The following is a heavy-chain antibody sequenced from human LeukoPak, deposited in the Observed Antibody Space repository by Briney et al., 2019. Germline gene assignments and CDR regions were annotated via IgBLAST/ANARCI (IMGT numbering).Heavy chain of an antibody. CDR1: GYTFTTYA. CDR2: ISVYNGNT. CDR3: ARYHSISGHYYFDY. Sequence: APVKVSCKASGYTFTTYAISWVRQAPGQGLEWMGWISVYNGNTKYAQKFQGRVTMTTDTSTSTAYMELRSLRSDDTAVYYCARYHSISGHYYFDYWGQGTLVTVSS. D-gene: IGHD3-22*01. J-gene: IGHJ4*02. V-gene: IGHV1-18*01.